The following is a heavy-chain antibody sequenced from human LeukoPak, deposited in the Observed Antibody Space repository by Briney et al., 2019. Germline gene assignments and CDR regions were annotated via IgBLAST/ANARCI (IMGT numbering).Heavy chain of an antibody. CDR1: GGSFSGYY. CDR3: ARAGGSVNAYNVIDN. D-gene: IGHD5-24*01. J-gene: IGHJ4*02. Sequence: PSETLSLTCAVYGGSFSGYYWSWIRQPPGRGREWIGEINHSGSNNYNRSLKSRVTISVATSKNQFSLKLSSVTAADTAVYFCARAGGSVNAYNVIDNWGQGTLVTVSS. V-gene: IGHV4-34*01. CDR2: INHSGSN.